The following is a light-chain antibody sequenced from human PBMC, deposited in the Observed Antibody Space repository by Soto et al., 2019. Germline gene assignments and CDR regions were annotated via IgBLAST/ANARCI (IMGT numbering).Light chain of an antibody. J-gene: IGKJ5*01. V-gene: IGKV1D-16*01. CDR2: FAS. CDR3: KQFHSYTLT. CDR1: QGISTL. Sequence: DIQMTQSPSSLSASVGDTVTITCRASQGISTLLAWYQQKPGKAPKSLIYFASSLQSGVPSRFTGSAYGIDFTLTISSLQPEPFATYSCKQFHSYTLTFGQGTRLALK.